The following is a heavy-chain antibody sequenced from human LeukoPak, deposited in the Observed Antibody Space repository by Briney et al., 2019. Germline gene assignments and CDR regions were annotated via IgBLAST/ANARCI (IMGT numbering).Heavy chain of an antibody. D-gene: IGHD2-15*01. CDR2: ISAYNGNT. CDR3: ARTDRYCSGGSCYSAAVGAFDI. Sequence: ASVKVSCKASGYTFTSYGISWVRQAPGQGLEWMGWISAYNGNTNYAQKLQGRVTMTTDTSTSTAYMELRSLRSDDTAVYYCARTDRYCSGGSCYSAAVGAFDIWGQGTTVTVSS. J-gene: IGHJ3*02. CDR1: GYTFTSYG. V-gene: IGHV1-18*01.